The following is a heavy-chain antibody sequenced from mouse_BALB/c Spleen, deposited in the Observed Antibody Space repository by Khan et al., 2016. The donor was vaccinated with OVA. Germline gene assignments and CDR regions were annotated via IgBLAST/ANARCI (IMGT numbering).Heavy chain of an antibody. CDR3: TRLVDY. Sequence: EVMLVESGGGLVKPGGSLKLSCAASGFNFSSYAVSWIRQTPEKRLEWVASINSGGSTYYPDSVKGRFTISRDDARNILYLQMSSLRSEDTAMYYCTRLVDYWGQGTSVTVSS. CDR1: GFNFSSYA. J-gene: IGHJ4*01. V-gene: IGHV5-6-5*01. CDR2: INSGGST.